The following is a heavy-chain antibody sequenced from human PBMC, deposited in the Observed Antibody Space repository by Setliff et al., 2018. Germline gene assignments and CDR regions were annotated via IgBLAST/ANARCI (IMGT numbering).Heavy chain of an antibody. CDR2: IHSGGSST. CDR1: GFTFSNYA. Sequence: PGGSLRLSCAASGFTFSNYAMSWVRQAPGKGLEWVSIIHSGGSSTYYADSVKGRFTISRDDSKSTLYLQMNNLRDEDTAVYYCANHNPARWAVYTTPIDSWGQGTLVTVSS. D-gene: IGHD6-19*01. V-gene: IGHV3-23*03. J-gene: IGHJ4*02. CDR3: ANHNPARWAVYTTPIDS.